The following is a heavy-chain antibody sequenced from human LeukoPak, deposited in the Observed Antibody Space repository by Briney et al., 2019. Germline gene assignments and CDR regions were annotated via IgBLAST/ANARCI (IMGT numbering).Heavy chain of an antibody. J-gene: IGHJ3*02. Sequence: GGSLRLSCAASGFTFSSYAMSWVRQAPGKGLEWVSAISGSGGSTYYADSVKGRFTISRDNSKNTLYLQMNSLRAEDTAVYYCAKESAIDYGDYDAFDIWGQGTMVTVSS. CDR1: GFTFSSYA. CDR3: AKESAIDYGDYDAFDI. V-gene: IGHV3-23*01. CDR2: ISGSGGST. D-gene: IGHD4-17*01.